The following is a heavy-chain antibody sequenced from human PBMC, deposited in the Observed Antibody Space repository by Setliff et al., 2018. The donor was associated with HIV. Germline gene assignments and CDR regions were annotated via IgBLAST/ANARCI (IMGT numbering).Heavy chain of an antibody. D-gene: IGHD6-13*01. CDR1: GFTFSNAW. Sequence: SLRLSCAASGFTFSNAWMSWVRQAPGKGLEWVSVISGSGGNIYYADSVKGRFTISRDNSKNTLYLQMNSLRAEDTAVYYCANSWGPIRWFDPWGQGTLVTVSS. CDR3: ANSWGPIRWFDP. CDR2: ISGSGGNI. V-gene: IGHV3-23*01. J-gene: IGHJ5*02.